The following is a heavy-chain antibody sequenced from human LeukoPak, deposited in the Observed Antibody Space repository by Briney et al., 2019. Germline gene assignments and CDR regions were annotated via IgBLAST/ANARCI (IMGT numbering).Heavy chain of an antibody. V-gene: IGHV4-39*07. Sequence: PSETLSLTCTVSGGSISSSSYYWGWIRQPPGKGLEWIGSIYYSGSTYYNPSLKSRVTISVDTSKNQFSLKLSSVTAADTAVYYCARESRLLWFGELRFDPWGQGTMVTVSS. J-gene: IGHJ3*01. D-gene: IGHD3-10*01. CDR1: GGSISSSSYY. CDR3: ARESRLLWFGELRFDP. CDR2: IYYSGST.